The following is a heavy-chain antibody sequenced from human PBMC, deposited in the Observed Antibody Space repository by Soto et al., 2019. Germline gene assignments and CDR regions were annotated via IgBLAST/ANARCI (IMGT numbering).Heavy chain of an antibody. CDR1: GYTVTSQN. J-gene: IGHJ4*02. CDR2: INPSIGTT. Sequence: ASVKVSCKASGYTVTSQNMHWVRQAPGQGLEWMGVINPSIGTTTYAQKFQGRVTMTSDTSTSSVYMEVSSLRSEDTAVYYCISTLGARFDYWGQGTLVTSPQ. V-gene: IGHV1-46*03. CDR3: ISTLGARFDY. D-gene: IGHD1-26*01.